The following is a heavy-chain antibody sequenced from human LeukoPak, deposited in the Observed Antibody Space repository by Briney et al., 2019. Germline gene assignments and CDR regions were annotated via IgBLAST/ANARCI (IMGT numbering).Heavy chain of an antibody. D-gene: IGHD6-13*01. CDR3: ARDARPSYSSREIRGWFDP. CDR2: IYYSGST. V-gene: IGHV4-39*07. Sequence: SETLSLTCTVSGGSISSSSYYWGWIRQPPGKGLEWIGSIYYSGSTYYNPSLKSRVTISVDTSKNQFSLKLSSVTAADTAVYYCARDARPSYSSREIRGWFDPWGQGTLVTVSS. J-gene: IGHJ5*02. CDR1: GGSISSSSYY.